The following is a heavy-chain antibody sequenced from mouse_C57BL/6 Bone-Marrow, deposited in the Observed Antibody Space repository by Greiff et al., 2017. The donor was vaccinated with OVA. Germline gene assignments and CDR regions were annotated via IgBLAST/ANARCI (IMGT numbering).Heavy chain of an antibody. CDR2: INPSNGGT. CDR3: ARDGYYGYAMDY. Sequence: QVQLKQPGTELVKPGASVKLSCKASGYTFTSYWMHWVKQRPGQGLEWIGNINPSNGGTNYNEKFKSKATLTVDKSSSTAYMQLSSLTSEDSAVYYCARDGYYGYAMDYWGQGTSVTVSS. J-gene: IGHJ4*01. D-gene: IGHD2-3*01. V-gene: IGHV1-53*01. CDR1: GYTFTSYW.